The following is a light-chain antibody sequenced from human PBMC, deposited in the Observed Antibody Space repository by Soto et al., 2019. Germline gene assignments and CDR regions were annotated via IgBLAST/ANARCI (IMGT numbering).Light chain of an antibody. CDR3: QQSDNIPFT. CDR1: QSIGSY. Sequence: DIEMTQSPSSLSASVGDRVTITCRASQSIGSYLKWYQQKLGKAPNLLIYAASTLQSGVPSRFSGSGSGTDFTLTISSLQPEDFATYYCQQSDNIPFTFGQGTQLEIK. CDR2: AAS. J-gene: IGKJ2*01. V-gene: IGKV1-39*01.